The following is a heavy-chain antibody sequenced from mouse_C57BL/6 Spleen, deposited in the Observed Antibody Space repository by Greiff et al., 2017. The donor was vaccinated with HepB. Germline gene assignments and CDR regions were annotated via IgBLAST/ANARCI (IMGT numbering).Heavy chain of an antibody. J-gene: IGHJ4*01. Sequence: EVHLVESGGGLVKPGGSLKLSCAASGFTFSDYGMHWVRQAPEKGLEWVAYISSGSSTIYYADTVKGRFTISRDNPKNTLFLQMTSLRSEDTAMYYCASGRNAMDYWGQGTSVTVSS. V-gene: IGHV5-17*01. CDR3: ASGRNAMDY. CDR1: GFTFSDYG. CDR2: ISSGSSTI.